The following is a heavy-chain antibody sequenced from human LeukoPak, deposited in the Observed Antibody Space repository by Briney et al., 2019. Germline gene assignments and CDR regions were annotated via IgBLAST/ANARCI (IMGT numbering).Heavy chain of an antibody. J-gene: IGHJ4*02. CDR3: ARSRTYGDYGRGLDY. CDR1: GFTFSTYE. D-gene: IGHD4-17*01. Sequence: PGGSLRLSCQASGFTFSTYEINWVRQAPGKGLEWVSYISSSATTTYYADSVKGRFTISRDNAKNSLYLQMNSLRAEDTAVYYCARSRTYGDYGRGLDYWGQGTLVTVSS. CDR2: ISSSATTT. V-gene: IGHV3-48*03.